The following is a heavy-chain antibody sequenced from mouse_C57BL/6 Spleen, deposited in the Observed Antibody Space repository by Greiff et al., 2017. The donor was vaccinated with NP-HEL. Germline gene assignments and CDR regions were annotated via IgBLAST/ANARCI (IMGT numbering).Heavy chain of an antibody. Sequence: EVQLVESEGGLVQPGSSMKLSCTASGFTFSDYYMAWVRQVPEKGLEWVANINYDGSSTYYLDSLKSRFIISRDNAKNILYLQMSSLKSEDTATYYCARDRHYYGSSYVYFDYWGQGTTLTVSS. CDR1: GFTFSDYY. CDR2: INYDGSST. CDR3: ARDRHYYGSSYVYFDY. D-gene: IGHD1-1*01. J-gene: IGHJ2*01. V-gene: IGHV5-16*01.